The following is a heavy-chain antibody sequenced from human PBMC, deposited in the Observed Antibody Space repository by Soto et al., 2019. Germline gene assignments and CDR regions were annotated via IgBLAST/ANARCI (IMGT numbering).Heavy chain of an antibody. CDR1: GGTFSSYA. CDR2: IIAICGTA. CDR3: ARGGVTMVRGVTHYYYGMDV. Sequence: QVQLVQSGAEVKKPGSSVKVSCKASGGTFSSYAISWVRQAPGQGLEWMGGIIAICGTANYAQKSQGRVTITADETTSTAYMELRSLRSEDTAVYYCARGGVTMVRGVTHYYYGMDVWGQGTTVTVSS. J-gene: IGHJ6*02. D-gene: IGHD3-10*01. V-gene: IGHV1-69*01.